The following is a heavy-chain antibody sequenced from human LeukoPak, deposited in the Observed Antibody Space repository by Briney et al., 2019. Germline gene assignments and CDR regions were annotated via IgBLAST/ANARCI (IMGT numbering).Heavy chain of an antibody. CDR1: GGSISSGDYY. J-gene: IGHJ4*02. CDR2: IYYSGST. Sequence: SQTLSLTCTVSGGSISSGDYYWSWIRQPPGKGLEWIGYIYYSGSTYYNPSLKSRVTISVDTSKNQFSLKLSPVTAADTAVYYCAREGGYAIEDYWGQGTLVTVSS. D-gene: IGHD6-25*01. V-gene: IGHV4-30-4*01. CDR3: AREGGYAIEDY.